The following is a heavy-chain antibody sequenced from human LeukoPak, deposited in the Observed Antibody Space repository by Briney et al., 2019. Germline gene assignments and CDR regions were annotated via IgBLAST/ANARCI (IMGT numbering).Heavy chain of an antibody. J-gene: IGHJ4*02. Sequence: SETLSLTCTVSGDSITYYHWTWIRQPPGKALEWIGDIYPGGTTRYNPSLRSRTTISVDTSKNQFSLMLGSVTAADTALYYCARHVAHTSKIDFRGLGTLVTVSS. D-gene: IGHD2-21*01. CDR2: IYPGGTT. CDR3: ARHVAHTSKIDF. CDR1: GDSITYYH. V-gene: IGHV4-4*09.